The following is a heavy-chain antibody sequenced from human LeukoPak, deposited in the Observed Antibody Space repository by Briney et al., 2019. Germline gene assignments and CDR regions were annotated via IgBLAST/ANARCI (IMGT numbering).Heavy chain of an antibody. CDR3: AKSVLGGRVY. CDR2: INIDGGIT. V-gene: IGHV3-74*01. D-gene: IGHD3-16*01. J-gene: IGHJ4*02. CDR1: GFTFSDYW. Sequence: GGSLILSCVASGFTFSDYWMHWVRQAPGKVLVCVSRINIDGGITNYADSVKDRFTISRDNAKNTVYLQMNSLRADDTAVYYWAKSVLGGRVYWGQGTLVTVS.